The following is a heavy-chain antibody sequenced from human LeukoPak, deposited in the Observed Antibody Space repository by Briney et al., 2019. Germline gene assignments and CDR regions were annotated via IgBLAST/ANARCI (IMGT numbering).Heavy chain of an antibody. CDR2: IYYSGST. CDR1: GFTFSSYA. Sequence: GSLRLSCAASGFTFSSYAMSWIRQPPGKGLEWIGYIYYSGSTNYNPSLKSRVTISVDTSKNQFSLKLSSVTAADTAVYYCARVNYGDYFDYWGQGTLVTVSS. CDR3: ARVNYGDYFDY. J-gene: IGHJ4*02. V-gene: IGHV4-59*01. D-gene: IGHD4/OR15-4a*01.